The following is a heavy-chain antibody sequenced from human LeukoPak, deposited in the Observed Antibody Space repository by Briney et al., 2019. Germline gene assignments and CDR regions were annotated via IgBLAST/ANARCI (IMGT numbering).Heavy chain of an antibody. CDR3: ARVAYKWDDDGVDY. Sequence: GSLRLSCAGSEFTFSSYYMSWVRQAPGKGLEWVANINEDGSEAGYLDSVKGRFTISRDNAKNSVHLQMNSLRADDAAVYYCARVAYKWDDDGVDYWGQGTLVTVSS. V-gene: IGHV3-7*01. CDR1: EFTFSSYY. D-gene: IGHD1-1*01. J-gene: IGHJ4*02. CDR2: INEDGSEA.